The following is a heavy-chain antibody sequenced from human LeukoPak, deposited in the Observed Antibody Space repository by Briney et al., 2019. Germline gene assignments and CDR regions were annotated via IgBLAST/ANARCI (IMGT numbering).Heavy chain of an antibody. D-gene: IGHD3-22*01. J-gene: IGHJ1*01. CDR3: ASSAFGAGFYYDSRGYRFQH. Sequence: SETLSLTCSVSGDSISIYYWSWIRQPPGKGLEWIGYIYSSGSTNYSPSLKSRVTISVDTSKSQFSLKLNSVTAADTAVYYCASSAFGAGFYYDSRGYRFQHWGQGTLVTVSS. CDR1: GDSISIYY. CDR2: IYSSGST. V-gene: IGHV4-59*01.